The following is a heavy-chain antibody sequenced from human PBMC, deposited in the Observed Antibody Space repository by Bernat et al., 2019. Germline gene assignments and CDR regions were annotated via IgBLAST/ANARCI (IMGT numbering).Heavy chain of an antibody. CDR1: GDSFSSARYY. V-gene: IGHV4-39*01. CDR2: IYYSGST. Sequence: QLHLQESSPGLVKPSETLSLTCTVSGDSFSSARYYWGWIRRPPGEGLEWIGNIYYSGSTYYNPSLKSRVTISVDTSKNQFSLKLSSVTAADTAVYYCVRQVIVAEFAYWGQGTLVAVSS. D-gene: IGHD5-12*01. J-gene: IGHJ4*02. CDR3: VRQVIVAEFAY.